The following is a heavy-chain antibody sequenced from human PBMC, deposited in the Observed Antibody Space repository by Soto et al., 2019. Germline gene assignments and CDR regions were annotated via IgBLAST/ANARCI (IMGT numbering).Heavy chain of an antibody. Sequence: EVPLVESGGGLVQPGGSLRLSCEASGFTFRNYDMHWVRQGTEKGLEWVSGISAAGDPDYADSVEGRFTISRENAQNSFFLQMNSLRVGDTAVYYCARTDRDFYGLDVWGQGTTVIVSS. CDR3: ARTDRDFYGLDV. V-gene: IGHV3-13*05. CDR2: ISAAGDP. CDR1: GFTFRNYD. J-gene: IGHJ6*02.